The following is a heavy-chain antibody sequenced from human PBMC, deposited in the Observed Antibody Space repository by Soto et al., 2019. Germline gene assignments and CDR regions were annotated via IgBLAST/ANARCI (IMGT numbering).Heavy chain of an antibody. D-gene: IGHD2-15*01. J-gene: IGHJ6*02. V-gene: IGHV6-1*01. CDR3: ARDLIVVVVAALNYYYYGMDV. CDR1: GDSVSSNSAA. Sequence: QALSITSAISGDSVSSNSAACNWIRQSPSRGLEWLGRTYYRSKWYNDYAVSVKSRITINPDTSKNQFSLQLNSVTPEDTAVYYCARDLIVVVVAALNYYYYGMDVWGQGTTVTVSS. CDR2: TYYRSKWYN.